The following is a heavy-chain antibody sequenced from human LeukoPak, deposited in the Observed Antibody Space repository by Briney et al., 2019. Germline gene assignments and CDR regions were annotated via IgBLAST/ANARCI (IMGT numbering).Heavy chain of an antibody. CDR3: ATEDGPGLDF. J-gene: IGHJ4*02. CDR2: INPNSGGT. D-gene: IGHD5-24*01. V-gene: IGHV1-2*02. CDR1: GYSFTGYY. Sequence: ASVTVSCKASGYSFTGYYMHWVRQAPGQGLAWMGWINPNSGGTNYAQKFQGRVTMNRDTSISTVYMELSSLRSDDAGVYFCATEDGPGLDFWGQGTLVTVSS.